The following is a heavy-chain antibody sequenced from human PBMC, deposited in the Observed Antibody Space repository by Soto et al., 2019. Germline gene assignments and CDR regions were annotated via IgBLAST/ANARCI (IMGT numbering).Heavy chain of an antibody. CDR1: GFTFSTYV. CDR2: VSDSGDTT. D-gene: IGHD3-16*02. J-gene: IGHJ4*02. V-gene: IGHV3-23*01. CDR3: ARMPAPYRYSFDY. Sequence: EVQLLESGGGLAQPGGSLRLSCGASGFTFSTYVMAWVRQAPGKGLEWVSMVSDSGDTTYYADAVKGRFTISRDNSKNTVYLPMTSLPAEDTGIYFCARMPAPYRYSFDYWGQGTLVTVSS.